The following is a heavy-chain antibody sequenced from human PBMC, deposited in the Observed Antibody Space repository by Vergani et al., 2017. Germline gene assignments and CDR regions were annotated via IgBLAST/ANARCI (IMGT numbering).Heavy chain of an antibody. J-gene: IGHJ5*02. V-gene: IGHV4-59*01. Sequence: QVQLQESGPGLVKPSETLSLTCTVSGGSISSYYWSWFRQPPGKGLEWIGYIYYSGSTNYNPSLKSRVTISVDTSKNQFSLKLSSVTAADTAVYYCAKSIAAPTGWFDPWGQGTLVTVSS. CDR1: GGSISSYY. CDR3: AKSIAAPTGWFDP. D-gene: IGHD6-6*01. CDR2: IYYSGST.